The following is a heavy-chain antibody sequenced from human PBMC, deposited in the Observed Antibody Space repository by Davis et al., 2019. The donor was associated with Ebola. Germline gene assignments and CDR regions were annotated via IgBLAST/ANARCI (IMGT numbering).Heavy chain of an antibody. J-gene: IGHJ6*02. Sequence: GESLKISCAASGFTFSSYGMHWVRQAPGKGLEWVAFIRYDGSNNYYADSVKGRFTISRDNSKNTLYLQMNSLRAEDTAVYYCAKSGQYDSSGYYYPVYYYYGMDVWGQGTTVTVSS. D-gene: IGHD3-22*01. CDR3: AKSGQYDSSGYYYPVYYYYGMDV. CDR2: IRYDGSNN. CDR1: GFTFSSYG. V-gene: IGHV3-30*02.